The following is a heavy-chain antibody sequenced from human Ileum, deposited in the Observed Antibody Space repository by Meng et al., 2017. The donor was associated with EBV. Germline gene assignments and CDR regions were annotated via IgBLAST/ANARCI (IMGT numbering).Heavy chain of an antibody. CDR1: VFTFSIYA. D-gene: IGHD3/OR15-3a*01. CDR3: ARGTGSPHWFDP. Sequence: EVKVLECGGGLVQLWGSLRLSCAASVFTFSIYAMSWVRQAPGKGLEWVSAIGGIDDNTYYADSVRGRFTISRDDSKNTLFLQMNSLRADDTAVYYCARGTGSPHWFDPWGQGTLVTVSS. V-gene: IGHV3-23*01. J-gene: IGHJ5*02. CDR2: IGGIDDNT.